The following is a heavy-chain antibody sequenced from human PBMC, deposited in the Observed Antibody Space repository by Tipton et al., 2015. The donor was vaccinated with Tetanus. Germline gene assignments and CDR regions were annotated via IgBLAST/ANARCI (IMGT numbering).Heavy chain of an antibody. CDR2: INPNSGGT. Sequence: QSGAEVKKPGASVKVSCKASGYTFTGYYMHWVRQAPGQGLEWMGWINPNSGGTNYAQKFQGRVTMTRDTSISTAYMELSRLRSDDTAVYYCARAGYQGVVITTDYFDYWGQGTLATVSS. J-gene: IGHJ4*02. CDR3: ARAGYQGVVITTDYFDY. D-gene: IGHD3-22*01. V-gene: IGHV1-2*02. CDR1: GYTFTGYY.